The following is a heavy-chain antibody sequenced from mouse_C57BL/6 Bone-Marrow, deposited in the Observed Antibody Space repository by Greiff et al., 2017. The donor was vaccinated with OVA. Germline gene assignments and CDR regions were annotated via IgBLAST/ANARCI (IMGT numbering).Heavy chain of an antibody. Sequence: EVQVVESGGGLVKPGGSLKLSCAASGFTFSDYGMHWVRQAPEKGLEWVAYISSGSSTIYYADTVKGRFTVSRDNAKNTLFLQMTSLRSEDTAMYYCARRAYYYGSSPYYAMDYWGQGTSVTVSS. CDR3: ARRAYYYGSSPYYAMDY. V-gene: IGHV5-17*01. CDR1: GFTFSDYG. D-gene: IGHD1-1*01. J-gene: IGHJ4*01. CDR2: ISSGSSTI.